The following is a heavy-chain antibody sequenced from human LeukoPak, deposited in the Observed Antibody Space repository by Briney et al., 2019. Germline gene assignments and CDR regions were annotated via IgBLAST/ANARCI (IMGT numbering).Heavy chain of an antibody. D-gene: IGHD3-9*01. V-gene: IGHV1-69*04. J-gene: IGHJ6*02. CDR1: GGTFSSYA. CDR2: IIPIFGIA. CDR3: ARPTETYYDILTGDSYGMDV. Sequence: VASVKVSCKASGGTFSSYAVSWVRQAPGQGLEWMGRIIPIFGIANYAQKFQGRVTITADKSTSTAYMELSSLRSEDTAVYYCARPTETYYDILTGDSYGMDVWGQGTTVTVSS.